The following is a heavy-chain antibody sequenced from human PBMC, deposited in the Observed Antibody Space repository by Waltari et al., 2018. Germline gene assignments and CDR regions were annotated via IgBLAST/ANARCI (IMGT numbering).Heavy chain of an antibody. CDR1: GFTVISNY. J-gene: IGHJ6*02. V-gene: IGHV3-66*02. CDR3: ARDRSSSWYYYYYYGMDV. Sequence: EVQLVESGGGLVQPGGSLILSCAASGFTVISNYMSWVRQAPGKGLEWVSVIYSGGSTYYADSVKGRFTISRDNSKNTLYLQMNSLRAEDTAVYYCARDRSSSWYYYYYYGMDVWGQGTTVTVSS. CDR2: IYSGGST. D-gene: IGHD6-13*01.